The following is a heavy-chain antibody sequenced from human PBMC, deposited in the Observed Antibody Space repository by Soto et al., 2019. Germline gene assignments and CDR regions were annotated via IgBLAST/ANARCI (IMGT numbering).Heavy chain of an antibody. D-gene: IGHD3-22*01. CDR1: GGSVSSGSYY. CDR3: ARDVSSYDSSGYLRSYYYYYGMDV. CDR2: IYYSGST. V-gene: IGHV4-61*01. J-gene: IGHJ6*02. Sequence: QVQLQESGPGLVKPSETLSLTCTVSGGSVSSGSYYWSWIRQPPGKGLEWIGYIYYSGSTNYNPSLKSRVTISVDTSKNQFSLKLSSVTAADTAVYYCARDVSSYDSSGYLRSYYYYYGMDVWGQGTTVTVSS.